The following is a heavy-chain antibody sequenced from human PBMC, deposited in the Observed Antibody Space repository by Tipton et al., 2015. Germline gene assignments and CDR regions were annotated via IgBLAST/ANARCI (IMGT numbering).Heavy chain of an antibody. V-gene: IGHV4-34*09. J-gene: IGHJ6*02. CDR3: ARELITGAPLDV. Sequence: LRLSCAVYGGSFSGYYWSWIRQSPGKGLEWIGNVYYSGSTSYNPSLKSRLSISVDTSNNRFSLRLTSVTAADTAVYFCARELITGAPLDVWGQGTTVTVSS. D-gene: IGHD1-14*01. CDR1: GGSFSGYY. CDR2: VYYSGST.